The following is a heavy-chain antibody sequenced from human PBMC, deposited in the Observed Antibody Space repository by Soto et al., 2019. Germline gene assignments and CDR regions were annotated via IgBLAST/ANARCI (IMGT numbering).Heavy chain of an antibody. CDR3: ARAIAALWYFDL. V-gene: IGHV3-33*01. Sequence: VQLVESGGGVVQPGRSLRLSCAASGFTFSSYGMHWVRQAPGKGLEWVAVIWYDGSNKYYADSVKGRFTISRDNSKNTLYLQMNSLRAEDTAVYYCARAIAALWYFDLWGRGTLVTVSS. CDR1: GFTFSSYG. CDR2: IWYDGSNK. D-gene: IGHD6-6*01. J-gene: IGHJ2*01.